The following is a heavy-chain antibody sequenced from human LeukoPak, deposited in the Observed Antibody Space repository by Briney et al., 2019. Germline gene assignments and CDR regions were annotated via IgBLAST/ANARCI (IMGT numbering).Heavy chain of an antibody. D-gene: IGHD4-17*01. V-gene: IGHV1-2*02. CDR3: RTDRYGDYGEYIDY. Sequence: ASVTVSCKASGYTFTDYYIHWVRQAPGQGLEWMGWINPNSGCTNYAQKFQGRVTMTRDTSISTAYMELSRLRSDDTAVYYCRTDRYGDYGEYIDYWGQGTLVTVSS. CDR1: GYTFTDYY. J-gene: IGHJ4*02. CDR2: INPNSGCT.